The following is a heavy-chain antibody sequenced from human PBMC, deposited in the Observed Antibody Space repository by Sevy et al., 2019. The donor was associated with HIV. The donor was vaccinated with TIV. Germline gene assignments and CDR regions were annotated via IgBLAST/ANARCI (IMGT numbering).Heavy chain of an antibody. J-gene: IGHJ6*02. Sequence: GESLKISCKCSGYSFTSYWIVWVRQMPGRGLEWMGIIYPGDSDTIYSPSFKGQVTFSVDKSSSTAYLQWSRLKASDTAIYYCAKGARDTLPAYYYYGMDVWGQGTTVTVSS. CDR1: GYSFTSYW. CDR2: IYPGDSDT. V-gene: IGHV5-51*01. CDR3: AKGARDTLPAYYYYGMDV.